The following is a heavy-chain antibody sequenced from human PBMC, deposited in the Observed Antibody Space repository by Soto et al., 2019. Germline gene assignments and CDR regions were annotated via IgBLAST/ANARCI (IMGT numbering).Heavy chain of an antibody. CDR1: GFTFSSYG. Sequence: GGSLRLSCAASGFTFSSYGMHWVRQAPGKGLEWVAVISYDGSNEYYADSVRGRFTISRDSSKNTLYLQMNSLRADDTAVYYCARPSLPYCASPNCYIYFDYWGQGTMVTVSS. D-gene: IGHD2-2*02. J-gene: IGHJ4*02. CDR3: ARPSLPYCASPNCYIYFDY. CDR2: ISYDGSNE. V-gene: IGHV3-30*03.